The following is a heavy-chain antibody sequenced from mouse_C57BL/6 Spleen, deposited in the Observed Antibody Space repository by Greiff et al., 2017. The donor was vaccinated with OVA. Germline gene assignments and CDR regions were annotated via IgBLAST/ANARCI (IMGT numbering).Heavy chain of an antibody. J-gene: IGHJ2*01. Sequence: VQLQQPGAELVKPGASVKVSCKASGYTFTSYWMHWVKQRPGQGLEWIGRIHPSDSDTNYNQKFKGKATLTVDKSSSTAYMQLSSLTSEDSAVYYCAIHLIRGVFDYWGQGTTLTVSS. CDR1: GYTFTSYW. CDR2: IHPSDSDT. CDR3: AIHLIRGVFDY. V-gene: IGHV1-74*01. D-gene: IGHD1-1*01.